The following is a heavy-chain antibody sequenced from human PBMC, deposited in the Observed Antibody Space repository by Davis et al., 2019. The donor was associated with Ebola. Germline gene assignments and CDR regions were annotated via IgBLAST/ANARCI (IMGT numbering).Heavy chain of an antibody. V-gene: IGHV3-21*01. D-gene: IGHD6-13*01. CDR3: ARDSAIAAALFDY. CDR1: GFTFSSYS. J-gene: IGHJ4*02. Sequence: GESLKISCAASGFTFSSYSMNWVRQAPGKGLEWVPSISSSSSYIYYADSVKGRFTISRDNAKNSLYLQMNSLRAEDTAVYYCARDSAIAAALFDYWGQGTLVTVSS. CDR2: ISSSSSYI.